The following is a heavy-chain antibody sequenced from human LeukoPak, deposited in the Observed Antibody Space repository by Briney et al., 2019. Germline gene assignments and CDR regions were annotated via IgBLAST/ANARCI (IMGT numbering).Heavy chain of an antibody. CDR3: ATNIVATIGYFYDY. CDR1: GFTFSSYS. Sequence: GGSLRLSCAASGFTFSSYSMNWVRQAPGKGLEWVSSISSSSSYIYYADSVKGRFTISRDNAKNSLNLQMNSLRADDTAVYYCATNIVATIGYFYDYWGQGTLVTVSS. D-gene: IGHD5-12*01. V-gene: IGHV3-21*01. CDR2: ISSSSSYI. J-gene: IGHJ4*02.